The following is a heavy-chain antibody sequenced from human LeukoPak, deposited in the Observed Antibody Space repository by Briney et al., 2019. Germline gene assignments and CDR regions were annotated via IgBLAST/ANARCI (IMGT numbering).Heavy chain of an antibody. D-gene: IGHD3-22*01. J-gene: IGHJ4*02. CDR3: ASLAPSGKVVGDY. CDR1: GGSISSYY. V-gene: IGHV4-59*01. CDR2: IYYSGST. Sequence: NASETLSLTCTVSGGSISSYYWSWIRQPPGKGLEWIGYIYYSGSTNYNPSLKSRVTISVDTSKNQFSLKLSSVTAADTAVYYCASLAPSGKVVGDYWGQGTLVTVSS.